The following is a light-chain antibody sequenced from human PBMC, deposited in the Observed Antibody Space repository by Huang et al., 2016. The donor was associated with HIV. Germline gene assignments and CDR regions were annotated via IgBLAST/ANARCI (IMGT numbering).Light chain of an antibody. J-gene: IGKJ1*01. V-gene: IGKV2-30*02. CDR2: KVS. CDR1: QSLVHSDGKTY. Sequence: DVVMTQSPLSLPVTLGQPASISCRSSQSLVHSDGKTYLNWFQQRPGQSPRRLIYKVSNRDSVVPDRFSGSGSGTDFALKISRVEAEDVGVYYCMQGTHWPPGTCGQGTKVEIK. CDR3: MQGTHWPPGT.